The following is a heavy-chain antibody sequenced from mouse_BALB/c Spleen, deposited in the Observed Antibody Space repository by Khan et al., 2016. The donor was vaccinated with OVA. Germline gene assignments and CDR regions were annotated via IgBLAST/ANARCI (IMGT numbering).Heavy chain of an antibody. CDR3: TRSGWAAFAY. Sequence: VQLQQSGAELVKPGASVKLSCKTSGYTFTSYYMYWVKQRPGQGLEWIGGVNPNNGVPDFTETFKNKATLTVDKSSSTSYLQLSSLTSEDSAVYYCTRSGWAAFAYWGQGTLVTVSA. J-gene: IGHJ3*01. CDR1: GYTFTSYY. D-gene: IGHD1-1*02. CDR2: VNPNNGVP. V-gene: IGHV1S81*02.